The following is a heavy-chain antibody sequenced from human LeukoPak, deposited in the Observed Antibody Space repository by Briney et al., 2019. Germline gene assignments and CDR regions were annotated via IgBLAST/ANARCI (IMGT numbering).Heavy chain of an antibody. J-gene: IGHJ4*02. CDR2: MNPDGSEK. CDR3: AREGFDY. V-gene: IGHV3-7*01. Sequence: GGSLRLSCVGSGFTFTSYWMTWVRQAPGKGLEWVANMNPDGSEKHYVDSVKGRFTISRDNAKNSLFLQMNSLRAEDTAVYYCAREGFDYWGQGILVTVSS. CDR1: GFTFTSYW.